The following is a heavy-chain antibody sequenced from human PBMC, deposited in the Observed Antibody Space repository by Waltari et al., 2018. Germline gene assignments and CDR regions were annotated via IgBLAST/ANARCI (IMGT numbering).Heavy chain of an antibody. Sequence: QVQLQQWGAGLLKPSETLSPTCAVYGGSFSGYYWSWIRQPPGNGLEWIGEINHSGSTNYNPSLKSRVTISVDTSKNQFSLKLSSVTAADTAVYYCARRGDYVWGSYRYKGEFDYWGQGTLVTVSS. CDR2: INHSGST. J-gene: IGHJ4*02. V-gene: IGHV4-34*01. CDR1: GGSFSGYY. CDR3: ARRGDYVWGSYRYKGEFDY. D-gene: IGHD3-16*02.